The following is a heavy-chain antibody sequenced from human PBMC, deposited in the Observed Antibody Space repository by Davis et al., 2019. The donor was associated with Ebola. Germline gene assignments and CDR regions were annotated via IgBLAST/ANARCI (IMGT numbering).Heavy chain of an antibody. CDR1: GGSFSGYY. CDR3: ARDVLTYYYDSSGYYHIGGFDY. V-gene: IGHV4-34*01. CDR2: INHSGST. Sequence: PSETLSLTCAVYGGSFSGYYWSWIRQPPGKGLEWIGEINHSGSTNYNPSLKGRVTISVDTSKDQFSLKLSSVTAADTAVYYCARDVLTYYYDSSGYYHIGGFDYWGQGTLVTVSS. J-gene: IGHJ4*02. D-gene: IGHD3-22*01.